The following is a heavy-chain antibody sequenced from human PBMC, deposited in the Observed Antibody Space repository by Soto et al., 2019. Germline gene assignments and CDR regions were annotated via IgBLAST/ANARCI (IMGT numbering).Heavy chain of an antibody. V-gene: IGHV4-39*01. CDR3: ARLNYDFWSGYLTFSTSDWLDP. CDR2: IYYSGST. Sequence: NPSETLSLTCTVSGGSISSSSYYWGWIRQPPGKGLEWIGSIYYSGSTYYNPSLKSRVTISVDTSKNQFSLKLSSVTAADTAVYYCARLNYDFWSGYLTFSTSDWLDPWGQGTLVTVSS. D-gene: IGHD3-3*01. CDR1: GGSISSSSYY. J-gene: IGHJ5*02.